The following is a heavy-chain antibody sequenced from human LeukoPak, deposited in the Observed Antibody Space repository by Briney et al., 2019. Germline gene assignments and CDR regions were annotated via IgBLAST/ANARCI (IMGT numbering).Heavy chain of an antibody. CDR2: IWYDGSNK. CDR1: GFTFSSYG. D-gene: IGHD1-26*01. CDR3: AKPYSGTFYSFDS. Sequence: GGSLRLSCAASGFTFSSYGMHWVRQAPGKGLEWVAVIWYDGSNKYYADSVKGRFAISKDNSRNTLDLQMNSLSAEDTAVYYCAKPYSGTFYSFDSWGQGALVTVSS. V-gene: IGHV3-33*06. J-gene: IGHJ4*02.